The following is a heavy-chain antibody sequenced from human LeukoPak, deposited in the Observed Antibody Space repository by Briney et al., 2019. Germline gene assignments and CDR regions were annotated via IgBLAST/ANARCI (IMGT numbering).Heavy chain of an antibody. J-gene: IGHJ4*02. CDR1: GGSISSYY. V-gene: IGHV4-4*07. Sequence: SETLSLTCTVSGGSISSYYWSWIRQPAGKGLEWIGRIYTSGSTNYNPSLKSRVTISVDTSKNQFSLKLSSVTAADTAVYYCAIHRGAYSVHSFDYWGQGTLVTVSS. CDR2: IYTSGST. D-gene: IGHD5/OR15-5a*01. CDR3: AIHRGAYSVHSFDY.